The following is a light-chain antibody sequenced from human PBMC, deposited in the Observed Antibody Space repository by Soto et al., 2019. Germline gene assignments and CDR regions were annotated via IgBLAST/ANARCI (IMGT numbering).Light chain of an antibody. CDR3: QSYDSSLSGNYV. Sequence: QSVLTQPPSVSGAPGQRVTISCTGSSSDIGAGFDVHWYQQVPGTAPKLFIYGNNNRPSGVPDRFSGSKSGTSASLAITGLQAEDEDDYHCQSYDSSLSGNYVFGNGTKLTV. V-gene: IGLV1-40*01. CDR2: GNN. J-gene: IGLJ1*01. CDR1: SSDIGAGFD.